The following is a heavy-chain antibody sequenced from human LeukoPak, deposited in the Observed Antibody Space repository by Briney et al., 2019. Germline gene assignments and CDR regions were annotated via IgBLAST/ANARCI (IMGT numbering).Heavy chain of an antibody. CDR2: IIPIFGTA. CDR3: ARDLDSSGYFDY. D-gene: IGHD3-22*01. V-gene: IGHV1-69*01. CDR1: GGTLSSYA. Sequence: SVKVSCKASGGTLSSYAISWVRQAPGQGLEWMGGIIPIFGTANYAQKFQGRVTITADESTSTAYMELSSLRSEDTAVYYCARDLDSSGYFDYWGQGTLVTVSS. J-gene: IGHJ4*02.